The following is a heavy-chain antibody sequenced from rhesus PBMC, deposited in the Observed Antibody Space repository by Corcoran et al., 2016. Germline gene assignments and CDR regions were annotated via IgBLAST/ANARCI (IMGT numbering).Heavy chain of an antibody. CDR1: GGSISSNY. CDR2: IYGSGGST. V-gene: IGHV4-160*01. D-gene: IGHD3-16*01. CDR3: ARTGGSYYYYWYFDL. Sequence: QVQLQESGPGLVKPSETLSLTCAVSGGSISSNYWSWIRQPPGKGLEWIGRIYGSGGSTDHNPSPKRRVTISPDTSKNQFSLKRSSVTAADTAVYYCARTGGSYYYYWYFDLWGPGTPITISS. J-gene: IGHJ2*01.